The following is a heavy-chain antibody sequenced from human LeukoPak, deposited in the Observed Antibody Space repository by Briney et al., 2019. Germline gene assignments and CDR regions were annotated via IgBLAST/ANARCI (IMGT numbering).Heavy chain of an antibody. D-gene: IGHD3-10*01. CDR3: ARDTPSSGFDY. CDR1: GFTVSSNY. V-gene: IGHV3-53*01. J-gene: IGHJ4*02. CDR2: IYSGGST. Sequence: PGGSLRLSCAASGFTVSSNYMSWVRKAPGKGLEWVSVIYSGGSTYYADFVKGRFTISRDNSKNTVNLQMNSLRPEDTAVYYCARDTPSSGFDYWGQGTQVTVSS.